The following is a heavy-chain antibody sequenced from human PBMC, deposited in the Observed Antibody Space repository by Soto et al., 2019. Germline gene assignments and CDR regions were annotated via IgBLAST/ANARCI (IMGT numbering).Heavy chain of an antibody. CDR3: ARGGARFSALSYGGQLLFPFYYYYGMDV. J-gene: IGHJ6*02. CDR2: MNPNSGNT. CDR1: GYTFTSYD. Sequence: ASVKVSCKASGYTFTSYDINWVRQATGQGLEWMGWMNPNSGNTGYAQKFRGRVTMTRNTSISTAYMELSSLRSEDTAVYYCARGGARFSALSYGGQLLFPFYYYYGMDVWGQGTTVTVSS. V-gene: IGHV1-8*02. D-gene: IGHD2-2*01.